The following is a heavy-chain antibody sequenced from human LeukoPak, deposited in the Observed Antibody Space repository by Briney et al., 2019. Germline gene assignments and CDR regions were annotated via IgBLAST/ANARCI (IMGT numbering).Heavy chain of an antibody. J-gene: IGHJ6*03. CDR1: GFPFSGSG. CDR2: IWYDGSHQ. V-gene: IGHV3-33*01. D-gene: IGHD1-26*01. Sequence: GSSLRLSCAASGFPFSGSGMHWVRQAPGKGLEWVAVIWYDGSHQYYAGSVKGRFTISRDNAKNSLYLQMNSLRAEDTAVYYCARGYHEWERLRYYYYMDVWGKGTTVTVS. CDR3: ARGYHEWERLRYYYYMDV.